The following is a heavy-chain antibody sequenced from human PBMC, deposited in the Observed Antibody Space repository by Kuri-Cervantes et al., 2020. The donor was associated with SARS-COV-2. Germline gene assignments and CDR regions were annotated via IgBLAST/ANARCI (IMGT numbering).Heavy chain of an antibody. CDR2: INQDGSEK. CDR1: GFTFSYYW. V-gene: IGHV3-7*02. Sequence: GESLKISCAASGFTFSYYWMSWVRQAPGKGLEWVANINQDGSEKYYVGSVKGRFTISRDNAKNSLYLQMNSLRAEDTAVYYCARVLWKYYYDSSAYSPFDYWGQGTLVTVSS. D-gene: IGHD3-22*01. J-gene: IGHJ4*02. CDR3: ARVLWKYYYDSSAYSPFDY.